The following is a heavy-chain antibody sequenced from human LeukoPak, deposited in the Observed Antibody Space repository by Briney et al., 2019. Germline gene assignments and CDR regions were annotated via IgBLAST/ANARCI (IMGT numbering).Heavy chain of an antibody. V-gene: IGHV3-21*01. J-gene: IGHJ4*02. D-gene: IGHD4-11*01. CDR3: ARDLDYSTGFDY. CDR1: GFTFGSYS. CDR2: ISSTGTYI. Sequence: GGSLRLSCVASGFTFGSYSMNWVRQAPGKGLEWVSSISSTGTYIYYTDSVKGRFTISRDIANSLLYLQMNSLRADDTAVYYCARDLDYSTGFDYWGQGTLITVSS.